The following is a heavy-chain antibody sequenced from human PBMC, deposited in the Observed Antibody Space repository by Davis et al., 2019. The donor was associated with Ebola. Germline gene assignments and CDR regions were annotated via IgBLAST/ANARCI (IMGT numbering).Heavy chain of an antibody. V-gene: IGHV3-23*01. CDR2: ISSSGDNT. Sequence: GESLKISCAASGFTFSNYAMSWVRQAPGKGLEWVATISSSGDNTYYADSVKGRFTISRDNSKNTLYLQMNSLRAEDTAVYYCARDQKGITIFGVVSRYYYYGMDVWSQGTTVTVSS. CDR1: GFTFSNYA. CDR3: ARDQKGITIFGVVSRYYYYGMDV. J-gene: IGHJ6*02. D-gene: IGHD3-3*01.